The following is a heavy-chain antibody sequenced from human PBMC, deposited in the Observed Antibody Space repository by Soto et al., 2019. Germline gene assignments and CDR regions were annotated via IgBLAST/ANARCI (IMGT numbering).Heavy chain of an antibody. Sequence: GGSLRLSCAASGFTFSSYGMHWVRQAPGKGLEWVAVISYDGSNKYYADSVKGRFTISRDNSKNTLYLQMNSLRAEDTAVYYCAKDRGYYDSSGDYWGQGTLVTVSS. CDR3: AKDRGYYDSSGDY. CDR1: GFTFSSYG. J-gene: IGHJ4*02. CDR2: ISYDGSNK. V-gene: IGHV3-30*18. D-gene: IGHD3-22*01.